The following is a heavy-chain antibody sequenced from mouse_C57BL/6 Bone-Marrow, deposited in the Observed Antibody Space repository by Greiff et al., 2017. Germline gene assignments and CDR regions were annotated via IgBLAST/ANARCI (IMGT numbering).Heavy chain of an antibody. D-gene: IGHD4-1*01. Sequence: QVHVKQSGAELVRPGTSVKVSCKASGYAFTNYLIEWVKQRPGQGLEWIGVINPGSGGTNYNEKFKGKATLTADKSSSTAYMQLSSLTSEDSAVYFHARSKDWDSWFAYWGQGTLVTVSA. J-gene: IGHJ3*01. CDR1: GYAFTNYL. V-gene: IGHV1-54*01. CDR2: INPGSGGT. CDR3: ARSKDWDSWFAY.